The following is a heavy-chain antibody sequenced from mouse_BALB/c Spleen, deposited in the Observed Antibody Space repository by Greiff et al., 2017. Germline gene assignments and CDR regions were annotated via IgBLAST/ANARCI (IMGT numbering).Heavy chain of an antibody. CDR3: ARGTWFAY. CDR2: ISSGGST. J-gene: IGHJ3*01. V-gene: IGHV5-6-5*01. CDR1: GFTFSSYA. Sequence: EVQGVESGGGLVQPGGSLKLSCAASGFTFSSYAMSWVRQTPEKRLEWVASISSGGSTYYPDSVKGRFTISRDNARNILYLQMSSLRSEDTAMYYCARGTWFAYWGQGTLVTVSA.